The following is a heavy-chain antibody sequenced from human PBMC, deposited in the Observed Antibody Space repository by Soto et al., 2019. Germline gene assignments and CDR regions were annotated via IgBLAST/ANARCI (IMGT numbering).Heavy chain of an antibody. CDR2: VSHDGRNT. CDR3: AKGGRQWLVTSDFNY. V-gene: IGHV3-30*18. Sequence: GGSLRLSCAASGFIVSDYAMHWVRQAPGKGLEWVAVVSHDGRNTHYADSVKGRFTISRDSSKNTVSLEMTSLRAEDTAVYYCAKGGRQWLVTSDFNYWGQGALVTVSS. D-gene: IGHD6-19*01. CDR1: GFIVSDYA. J-gene: IGHJ4*02.